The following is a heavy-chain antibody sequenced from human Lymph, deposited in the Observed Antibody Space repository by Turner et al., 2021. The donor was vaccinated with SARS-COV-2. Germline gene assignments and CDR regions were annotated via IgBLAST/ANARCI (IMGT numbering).Heavy chain of an antibody. Sequence: EVQLLESGGGLVQPGGSLRLSCAASGFTFSSYTMSWVRQAPGKGLEWVSAISGSGASTYYADSVKGRFTISRDNSKNTLYLQMNSLRVEDTAVYDCAKDGYDGIYCGGGSCYSGWFDPWGQGTLVTVSS. D-gene: IGHD2-15*01. CDR2: ISGSGAST. J-gene: IGHJ5*02. V-gene: IGHV3-23*01. CDR3: AKDGYDGIYCGGGSCYSGWFDP. CDR1: GFTFSSYT.